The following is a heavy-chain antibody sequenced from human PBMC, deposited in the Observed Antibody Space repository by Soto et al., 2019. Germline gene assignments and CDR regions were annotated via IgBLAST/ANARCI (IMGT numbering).Heavy chain of an antibody. CDR2: IYYSGTT. Sequence: PSETLSLTCTVSGDSITSNSYFWAWIRQPPGKGLEWIGSIYYSGTTYHNPSLKSRVTISVDRSKNQFSLKLSSVTAADTAVYYCARHFSVDYFDYWGKGALVTVSS. J-gene: IGHJ4*02. CDR1: GDSITSNSYF. V-gene: IGHV4-39*01. CDR3: ARHFSVDYFDY.